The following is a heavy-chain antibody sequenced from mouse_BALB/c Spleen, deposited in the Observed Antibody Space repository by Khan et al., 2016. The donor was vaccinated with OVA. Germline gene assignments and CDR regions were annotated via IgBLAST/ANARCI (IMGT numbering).Heavy chain of an antibody. J-gene: IGHJ2*01. CDR2: TYPGGGYT. D-gene: IGHD3-3*01. V-gene: IGHV1-63*02. CDR3: AGRGAARATWDYFDY. CDR1: GYSFTNYW. Sequence: VQLKQSGAELVRPGTSVKMSCKAAGYSFTNYWIGWVKQRPGHGLEWIGDTYPGGGYTNYNEKFKGKATLTADTSSSTAYMQLSGLTSEDSDIFYCAGRGAARATWDYFDYWGQDTTLTVSS.